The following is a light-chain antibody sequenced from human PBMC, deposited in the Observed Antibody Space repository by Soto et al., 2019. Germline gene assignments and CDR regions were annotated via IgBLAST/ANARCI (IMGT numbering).Light chain of an antibody. CDR2: EDS. J-gene: IGLJ3*02. CDR1: SSDVGGYNF. CDR3: SSYINSSTLV. Sequence: QSVLTQPASVSGSPGQSITISCTGTSSDVGGYNFVSWYQHHPGKAPKLMIYEDSNRPSGVSNRFSGSKSGNTASLTISGLQAEDEADYYGSSYINSSTLVFGGGTKVTVL. V-gene: IGLV2-14*01.